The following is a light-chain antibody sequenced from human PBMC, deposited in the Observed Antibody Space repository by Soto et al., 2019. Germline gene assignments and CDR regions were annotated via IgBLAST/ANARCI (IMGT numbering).Light chain of an antibody. CDR2: DVS. Sequence: QSALNQPASVSGSPGQSITISCTGTGSDVGGYNYVSWYQQHPGKAPKLMIYDVSNRPSGVSNRFSGSKSGNTASLTISGLQAEDEADYYCSSYTSSSTRVFGTGTKVTVL. V-gene: IGLV2-14*01. J-gene: IGLJ1*01. CDR1: GSDVGGYNY. CDR3: SSYTSSSTRV.